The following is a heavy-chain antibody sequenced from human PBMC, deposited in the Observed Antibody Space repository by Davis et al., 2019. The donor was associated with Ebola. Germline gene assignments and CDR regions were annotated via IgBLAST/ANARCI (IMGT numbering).Heavy chain of an antibody. CDR1: GFTFRNYA. Sequence: GESLKISCAASGFTFRNYAMSWVRQAPGKGLEWVSTIGAGSDTHYADSVKGRFTISRDNSKNTLYLQMNSLRAEDTAIYYCAKYIMVGASRFFDYWGQGTLVTVSS. D-gene: IGHD1-26*01. V-gene: IGHV3-23*01. J-gene: IGHJ4*02. CDR2: IGAGSDT. CDR3: AKYIMVGASRFFDY.